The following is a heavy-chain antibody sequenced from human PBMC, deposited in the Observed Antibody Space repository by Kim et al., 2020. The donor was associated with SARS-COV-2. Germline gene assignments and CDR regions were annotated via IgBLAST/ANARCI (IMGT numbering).Heavy chain of an antibody. CDR3: ATLYSSSFESGN. V-gene: IGHV1-24*01. Sequence: IYAQKFQGRVTMTEDTSTDTAYMELSSLRSEDTAVYYCATLYSSSFESGNWGQGTLVTVSS. D-gene: IGHD6-13*01. J-gene: IGHJ4*02.